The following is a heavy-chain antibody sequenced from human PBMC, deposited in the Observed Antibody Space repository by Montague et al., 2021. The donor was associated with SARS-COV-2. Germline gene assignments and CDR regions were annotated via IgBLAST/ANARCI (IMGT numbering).Heavy chain of an antibody. CDR3: ARGSGCSGGRCYSEWELYYYYGMDV. D-gene: IGHD2-15*01. V-gene: IGHV4-34*01. J-gene: IGHJ6*02. Sequence: SETLSLTCTVYGGSFSGYYWSWIRQPPGKGLEWIGEINHSGSTSYNPSLKSRVTISVDTSKNQFSLKLSSVTAADTAVYYCARGSGCSGGRCYSEWELYYYYGMDVWGQGTTVTVSS. CDR2: INHSGST. CDR1: GGSFSGYY.